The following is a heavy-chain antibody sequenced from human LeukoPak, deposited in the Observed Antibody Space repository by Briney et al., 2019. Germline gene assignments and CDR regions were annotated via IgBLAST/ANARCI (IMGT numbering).Heavy chain of an antibody. CDR3: GRDHPVVSY. D-gene: IGHD2-15*01. V-gene: IGHV3-43*02. CDR1: GFTFEDSG. J-gene: IGHJ4*02. Sequence: GGSLRLSCVASGFTFEDSGMHWVRQVPGRGLEWVSFIRKDGDTLYGDSVRGRFTVSRDNSKNSIYLQMNSLTIGDTALYFCGRDHPVVSYSGQGTLVAVSP. CDR2: IRKDGDTL.